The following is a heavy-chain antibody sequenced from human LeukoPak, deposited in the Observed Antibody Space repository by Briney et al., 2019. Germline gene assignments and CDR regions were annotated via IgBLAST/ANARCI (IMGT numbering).Heavy chain of an antibody. J-gene: IGHJ4*02. Sequence: ASVKVSCKASGYTFTSYGISWVRQAPGQGLEWMGVINPSGGSTTYAQKFQGRVTMTRDTSTSTVYMELSSLRSEDTAVFYCVSHFDWFRYWGQGTLVTVSS. CDR2: INPSGGST. CDR1: GYTFTSYG. D-gene: IGHD3-9*01. V-gene: IGHV1-46*01. CDR3: VSHFDWFRY.